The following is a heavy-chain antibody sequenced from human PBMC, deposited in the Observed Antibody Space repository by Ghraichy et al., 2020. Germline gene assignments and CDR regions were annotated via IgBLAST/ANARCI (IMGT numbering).Heavy chain of an antibody. CDR1: GGSISSYY. Sequence: SETLSLTCTVSGGSISSYYWSWIRQPPGQGLEWIGYIYYSGSTNYNPSLKSRVTISVDTSKNQFSLKLSSVTAADTAVYYCARGMGYGDYVPEIQPIDYWGQGTLVTVSS. CDR2: IYYSGST. J-gene: IGHJ4*02. V-gene: IGHV4-59*01. CDR3: ARGMGYGDYVPEIQPIDY. D-gene: IGHD4-17*01.